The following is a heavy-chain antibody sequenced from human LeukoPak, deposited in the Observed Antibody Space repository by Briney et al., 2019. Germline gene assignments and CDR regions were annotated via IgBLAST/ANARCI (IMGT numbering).Heavy chain of an antibody. CDR1: GGSISPYY. D-gene: IGHD3-16*01. CDR3: ARSGGSGFQLDS. Sequence: PSETLSLTCTVSGGSISPYYWSWLRQAAGKALEWIGRSYTTGSTNYNPSLKSRVTMSLDTSKNQFSLKLSSVTAADTAVYYCARSGGSGFQLDSWGQGTLVTVSS. V-gene: IGHV4-4*07. CDR2: SYTTGST. J-gene: IGHJ4*02.